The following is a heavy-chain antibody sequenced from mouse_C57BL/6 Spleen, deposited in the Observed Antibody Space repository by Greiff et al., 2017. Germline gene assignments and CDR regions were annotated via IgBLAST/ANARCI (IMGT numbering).Heavy chain of an antibody. CDR3: ARPSTVAYYYAMDY. J-gene: IGHJ4*01. Sequence: QVQLQQPGAELVKPGASVKLSCKASGYTFTSYWMHWVKQRPGQGLEWIGMIHPNSGSTNYNEKFKSKATLTVDKSSSTAYMQLSSLTSEDSAVYYCARPSTVAYYYAMDYWGQGTSVTVSS. D-gene: IGHD1-1*01. CDR2: IHPNSGST. V-gene: IGHV1-64*01. CDR1: GYTFTSYW.